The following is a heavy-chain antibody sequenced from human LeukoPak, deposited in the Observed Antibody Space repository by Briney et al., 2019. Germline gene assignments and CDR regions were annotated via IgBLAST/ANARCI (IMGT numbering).Heavy chain of an antibody. CDR2: IIPLTGVV. Sequence: ASVKVSCKTSADIFSSYAINWVRQAPGQGLEWMGRIIPLTGVVNYGQKLQTRVTISADKSTSTAYMEVSSLRFEDTAVYFCARERRCSASRCYAADLDSWGQGTLVTVSS. CDR1: ADIFSSYA. CDR3: ARERRCSASRCYAADLDS. D-gene: IGHD2-2*01. J-gene: IGHJ4*02. V-gene: IGHV1-69*04.